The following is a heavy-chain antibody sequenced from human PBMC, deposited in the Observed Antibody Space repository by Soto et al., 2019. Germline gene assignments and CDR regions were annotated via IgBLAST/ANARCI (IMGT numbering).Heavy chain of an antibody. Sequence: SETLSLTCAVYGGSFSGYYWSWIRQPPGKGLEWIGEINHSGSTNYNPSLKSRVTISVDTSKNQFSLKLSSVTAADTAVYYCARGLWFGELSRRWFDPWGQGTLLTVSS. CDR1: GGSFSGYY. D-gene: IGHD3-10*01. V-gene: IGHV4-34*01. J-gene: IGHJ5*02. CDR3: ARGLWFGELSRRWFDP. CDR2: INHSGST.